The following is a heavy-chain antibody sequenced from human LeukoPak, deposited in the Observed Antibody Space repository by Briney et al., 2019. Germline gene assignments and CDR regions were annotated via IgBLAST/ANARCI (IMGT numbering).Heavy chain of an antibody. CDR2: IIPILGIA. V-gene: IGHV1-69*04. CDR3: ARANSGIVGATTVDY. CDR1: GGTFSSYA. Sequence: ASVKVSCKASGGTFSSYAISWVRQVPGQGLEWMGRIIPILGIANYAQKFQGRVTITADKSTSTAYMELSSLRSEDTAVYYCARANSGIVGATTVDYWGQGTLVTVSS. D-gene: IGHD1-26*01. J-gene: IGHJ4*02.